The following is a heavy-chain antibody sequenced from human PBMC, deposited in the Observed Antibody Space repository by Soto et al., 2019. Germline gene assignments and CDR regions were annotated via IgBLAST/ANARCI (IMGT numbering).Heavy chain of an antibody. Sequence: QVQLVESGGGVVQPGRSLRLSCAASGFTFSSYAMHWVRQAPGKGLEWVAVISYDGSNKYYADSVKGRFTISRDNSKNSLYLQMNRLRAEDTAVYYCARDPVAYCGGDCRTFDYWGQGTLVTVSS. CDR3: ARDPVAYCGGDCRTFDY. D-gene: IGHD2-21*02. J-gene: IGHJ4*02. CDR2: ISYDGSNK. CDR1: GFTFSSYA. V-gene: IGHV3-30-3*01.